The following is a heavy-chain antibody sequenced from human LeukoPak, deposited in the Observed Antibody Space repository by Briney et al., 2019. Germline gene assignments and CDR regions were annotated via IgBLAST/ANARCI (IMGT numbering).Heavy chain of an antibody. V-gene: IGHV1-18*01. CDR2: ISAYNGNT. J-gene: IGHJ4*02. CDR3: AREESVVARGITGDY. Sequence: ASVTVSCKASGYTFTSYGISWVRQAPGQGLEWMGWISAYNGNTNYAQKLQGRVTMTTDTSTSTAYMELRSLRSDDTAVYYCAREESVVARGITGDYWGQGTLVTVSA. D-gene: IGHD5-12*01. CDR1: GYTFTSYG.